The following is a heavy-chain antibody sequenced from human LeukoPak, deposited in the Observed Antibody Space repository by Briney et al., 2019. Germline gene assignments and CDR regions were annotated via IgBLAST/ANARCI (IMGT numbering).Heavy chain of an antibody. CDR3: AKDYGDFSGTFDH. CDR2: ISYDGTNK. J-gene: IGHJ4*02. CDR1: GFTFSSYA. V-gene: IGHV3-30*18. Sequence: HPGGSLRLSCAASGFTFSSYAMHWVRQAPGKGLEWVAVISYDGTNKYYGDSVKGRFTISRDNSKNTLYLQMNSLRAEDTAVYYCAKDYGDFSGTFDHWGQGTLVTVSS. D-gene: IGHD4-17*01.